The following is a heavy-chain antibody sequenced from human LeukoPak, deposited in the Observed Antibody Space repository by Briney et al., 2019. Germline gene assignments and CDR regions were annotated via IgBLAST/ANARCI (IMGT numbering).Heavy chain of an antibody. D-gene: IGHD2-2*01. CDR2: ICGSDGSR. J-gene: IGHJ4*02. Sequence: GGSLRLSCAASGFTLSTYAMSCVRQAPGEGREWVSAICGSDGSRYYADSVKGRFTISRDNSKNTLYLQMNSLRGEDTPVYYFAKGGSPSCYSSTGYWGQGTLVTVSS. CDR3: AKGGSPSCYSSTGY. V-gene: IGHV3-23*01. CDR1: GFTLSTYA.